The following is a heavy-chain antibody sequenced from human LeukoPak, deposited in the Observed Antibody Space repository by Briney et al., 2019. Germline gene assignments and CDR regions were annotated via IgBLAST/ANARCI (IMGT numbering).Heavy chain of an antibody. V-gene: IGHV3-30*02. Sequence: GGPLRLSCAASGFIVSSNYMSWVRQAPGKGLGWVAFIRYDGSNKYYADSVKARFTISRDNSKNTLYLQVNSLRAEDTAVYYCAKDVYSGYHSPVNYFDYWGQGTLVTVSS. CDR3: AKDVYSGYHSPVNYFDY. J-gene: IGHJ4*02. CDR2: IRYDGSNK. CDR1: GFIVSSNY. D-gene: IGHD5-12*01.